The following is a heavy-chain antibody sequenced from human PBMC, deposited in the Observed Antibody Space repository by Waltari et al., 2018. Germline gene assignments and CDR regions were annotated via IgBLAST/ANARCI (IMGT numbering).Heavy chain of an antibody. V-gene: IGHV4-30-2*01. CDR2: IYHSGST. D-gene: IGHD3-22*01. CDR1: GGSISSGGYS. J-gene: IGHJ5*02. CDR3: ARVTYYDSSGFDP. Sequence: QLQLQESGSGLVKPSQTLSLTCAVSGGSISSGGYSWSWIRQPPGKGLEWIGYIYHSGSTYYNPALKSRVTISVDRSKNQFSLKLSSVTAADTAVYYCARVTYYDSSGFDPWGQGTLVTVSS.